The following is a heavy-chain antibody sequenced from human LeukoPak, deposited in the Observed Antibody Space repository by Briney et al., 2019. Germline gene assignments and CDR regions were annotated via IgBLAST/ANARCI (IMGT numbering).Heavy chain of an antibody. J-gene: IGHJ4*02. Sequence: GGSLRFSGAASGFTFSSYSMNGVGQAPGKGLEWVSSISSSSSYIYYADSVKGRFTISRDNAKNSLYLQMNSLRAEDTAVYYCARVSSWIDYWGQGTLVTVSS. CDR3: ARVSSWIDY. D-gene: IGHD6-13*01. V-gene: IGHV3-21*01. CDR1: GFTFSSYS. CDR2: ISSSSSYI.